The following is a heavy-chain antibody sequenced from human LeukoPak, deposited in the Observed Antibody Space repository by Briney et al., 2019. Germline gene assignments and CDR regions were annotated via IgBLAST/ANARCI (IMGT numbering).Heavy chain of an antibody. D-gene: IGHD4-23*01. Sequence: GGSLRLSCAASGFTFNNFGMHWVRQAPGKGLEWAAFMGYEGIHKYYADSVKGRFTISKDNSKATLYLQMNSLRPEDTAVYYCARDLHGGYSSDYWGQGTLVTVSS. CDR3: ARDLHGGYSSDY. CDR1: GFTFNNFG. V-gene: IGHV3-30*02. J-gene: IGHJ4*02. CDR2: MGYEGIHK.